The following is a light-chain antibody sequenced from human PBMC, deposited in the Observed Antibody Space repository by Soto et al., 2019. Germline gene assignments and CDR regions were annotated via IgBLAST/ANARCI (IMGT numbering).Light chain of an antibody. CDR1: QSISSY. CDR3: QQVNGYPST. J-gene: IGKJ4*01. V-gene: IGKV1-9*01. CDR2: DAS. Sequence: DIRRTKSPSTLSASVGEGVTITCRASQSISSYLGWYQQKPGKAPNLLIYDASTLHSGVPLRFSGGGSGTDFTLTISSLQPEDFATYYCQQVNGYPSTFGGGTKVDI.